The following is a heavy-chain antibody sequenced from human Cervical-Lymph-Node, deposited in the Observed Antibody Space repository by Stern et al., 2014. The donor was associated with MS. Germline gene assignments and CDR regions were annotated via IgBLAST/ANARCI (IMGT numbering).Heavy chain of an antibody. CDR2: ISYSGST. D-gene: IGHD2-15*01. CDR1: GGSISTYY. Sequence: QEQLQESGPGLVKPSESLSLTCSFSGGSISTYYWSWIRQPPGKGLDWIGYISYSGSTNYNPSLKSRVTISVDTSKNQFSLKLTSVTAADTAMYYCARQGSGGRAFDIWGQGTMVTVSS. CDR3: ARQGSGGRAFDI. J-gene: IGHJ3*02. V-gene: IGHV4-59*01.